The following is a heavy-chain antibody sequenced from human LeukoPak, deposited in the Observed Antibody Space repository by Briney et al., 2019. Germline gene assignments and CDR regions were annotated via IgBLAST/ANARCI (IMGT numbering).Heavy chain of an antibody. CDR2: VFYGGIT. V-gene: IGHV4-59*11. CDR3: ASGTVFGVITPQYFHY. Sequence: SETLSLTCSVSAGSISTPYWHWIRQSPGKGLEWIGFVFYGGITNYNPSLESRVTISLDTSKNQFSLKLTSVTAADTAVYYCASGTVFGVITPQYFHYWGQGTRVTVSS. J-gene: IGHJ4*02. D-gene: IGHD3-3*01. CDR1: AGSISTPY.